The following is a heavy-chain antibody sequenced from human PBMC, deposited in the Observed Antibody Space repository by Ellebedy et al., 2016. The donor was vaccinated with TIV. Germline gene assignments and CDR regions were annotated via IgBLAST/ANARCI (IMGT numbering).Heavy chain of an antibody. CDR3: ARDDEYRFDY. Sequence: GESLKISCAASGFTFSNYGMYWVRQAPGKGLEWVAIIWYDGSNEYYADSVKGRFTISRDNSENTLYLQMNSLRAEDSAVYYCARDDEYRFDYWGQGALVTVSS. D-gene: IGHD2/OR15-2a*01. J-gene: IGHJ4*02. V-gene: IGHV3-33*01. CDR1: GFTFSNYG. CDR2: IWYDGSNE.